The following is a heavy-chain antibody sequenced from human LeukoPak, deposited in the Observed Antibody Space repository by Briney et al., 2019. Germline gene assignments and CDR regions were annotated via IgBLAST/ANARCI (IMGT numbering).Heavy chain of an antibody. CDR2: SRNKADSYTA. CDR3: ATSSWYRLAY. D-gene: IGHD6-13*01. Sequence: GGSLTLSCAASGFTFSDSFMSWVRQAPGTRLEWVGRSRNKADSYTAEYAPSVKGRFTISRDESKNSLYPQISSLETEDAAVYYCATSSWYRLAYWGQGSLVTVSS. V-gene: IGHV3-72*01. CDR1: GFTFSDSF. J-gene: IGHJ4*02.